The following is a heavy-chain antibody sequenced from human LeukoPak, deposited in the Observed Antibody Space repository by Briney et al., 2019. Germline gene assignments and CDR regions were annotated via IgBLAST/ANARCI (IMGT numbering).Heavy chain of an antibody. V-gene: IGHV4-59*01. CDR2: IYYSGST. CDR3: ARGRGGSHEGNFDI. J-gene: IGHJ3*02. D-gene: IGHD3-16*01. CDR1: GGSISSYY. Sequence: PSETLSLTCTVSGGSISSYYWSWIRQPPGKGLEWIGYIYYSGSTNYNPSLKSRVTISVDTSKNQFSQKLSSVTAADTAVYYCARGRGGSHEGNFDIWGQGTMVTVSS.